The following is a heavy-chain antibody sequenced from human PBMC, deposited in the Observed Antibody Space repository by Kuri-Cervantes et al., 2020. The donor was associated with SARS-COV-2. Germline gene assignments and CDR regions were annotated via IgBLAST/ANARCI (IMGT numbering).Heavy chain of an antibody. Sequence: GESLKISCAASGFTFSSYSMNWVRQAPGKGLEWVSSISSSSSYIYYADSVKGRFTIPRDNAKNSLYLQMNSLRAEDTAVYYCVRGWMAGPFDLWGQGTLVTVSS. CDR3: VRGWMAGPFDL. CDR2: ISSSSSYI. D-gene: IGHD5-24*01. CDR1: GFTFSSYS. J-gene: IGHJ4*02. V-gene: IGHV3-21*01.